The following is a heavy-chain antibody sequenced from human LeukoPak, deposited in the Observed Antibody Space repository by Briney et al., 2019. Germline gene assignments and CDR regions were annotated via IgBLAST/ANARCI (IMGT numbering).Heavy chain of an antibody. CDR2: IYHSGST. CDR1: GYSISSGYY. D-gene: IGHD2-2*01. Sequence: KPSETLSLTCTVSGYSISSGYYWGWIRQPPGKGLEWIGSIYHSGSTYYNPSLKSRVTISVDTSKNQFSLKLSSVTAADTAVYYCAIQVVPAAPYYFVYWGQGTLVTVSS. CDR3: AIQVVPAAPYYFVY. V-gene: IGHV4-38-2*02. J-gene: IGHJ4*02.